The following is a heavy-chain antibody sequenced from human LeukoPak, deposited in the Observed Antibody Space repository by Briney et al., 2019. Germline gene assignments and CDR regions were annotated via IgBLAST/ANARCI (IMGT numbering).Heavy chain of an antibody. V-gene: IGHV3-53*01. CDR2: IDSGGNT. D-gene: IGHD4-17*01. J-gene: IGHJ4*02. Sequence: GGSLRLSCAASGLTVSSNYMSWVRQAPGKGLEWLSVIDSGGNTYYADSVKGRFTISRDNSKITLYLQMNGLRAEDTAVYYCARDPGYGDPRGFWGQGTLVTVSS. CDR3: ARDPGYGDPRGF. CDR1: GLTVSSNY.